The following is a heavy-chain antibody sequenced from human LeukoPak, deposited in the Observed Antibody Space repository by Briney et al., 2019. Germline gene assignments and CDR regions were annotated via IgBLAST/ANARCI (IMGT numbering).Heavy chain of an antibody. CDR2: INTNNGNT. D-gene: IGHD1-20*01. Sequence: ASVKVSCKASGYTFSTYAINWVRQAPGQGLEWMGWINTNNGNTNYAQKFQGRVTMTRDASTSTAYLELRSLGSDDTAVYYCARKGCFDNCYLFDYWGQGTLVTVSS. CDR1: GYTFSTYA. J-gene: IGHJ4*02. V-gene: IGHV1-18*01. CDR3: ARKGCFDNCYLFDY.